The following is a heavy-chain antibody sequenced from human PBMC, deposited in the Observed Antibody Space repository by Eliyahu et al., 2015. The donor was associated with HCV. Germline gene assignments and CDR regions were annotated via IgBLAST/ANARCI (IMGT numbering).Heavy chain of an antibody. CDR2: IIPILGIA. CDR3: AVLVRLANPTYLAARPGTMVMIDY. J-gene: IGHJ4*02. D-gene: IGHD6-6*01. CDR1: GGTFSSYA. V-gene: IGHV1-69*04. Sequence: EVKKPGSSVKVSCKASGGTFSSYAISWVRQAPGQGLEWMGRIIPILGIANYAQKFQGRVTITADKSTSTAYMELSSLRSEDTAVYYCAVLVRLANPTYLAARPGTMVMIDYWGQGTLVTVSS.